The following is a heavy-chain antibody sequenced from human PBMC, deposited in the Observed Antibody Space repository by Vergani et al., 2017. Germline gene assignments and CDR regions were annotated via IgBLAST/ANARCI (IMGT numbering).Heavy chain of an antibody. CDR1: GFTFSSYA. CDR2: ISGSGGST. D-gene: IGHD3-10*01. V-gene: IGHV3-23*01. Sequence: EVQLLESGGGLVQPGGSLRLSCAASGFTFSSYAMSWVRQAPGKGLEWVSAISGSGGSTYYADSVKGRFTISRDNSKNTLYLQMNSLRAEDTAVYYCARAKYYGSGSYYNGSFFFDYWGQGTLVTVSS. J-gene: IGHJ4*02. CDR3: ARAKYYGSGSYYNGSFFFDY.